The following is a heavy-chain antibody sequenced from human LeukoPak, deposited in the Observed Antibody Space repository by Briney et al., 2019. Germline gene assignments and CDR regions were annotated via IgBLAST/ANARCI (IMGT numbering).Heavy chain of an antibody. CDR3: AKDPYSYGLYFDY. D-gene: IGHD5-18*01. CDR2: ISYDGSNK. V-gene: IGHV3-30*18. J-gene: IGHJ4*02. Sequence: GGSLRLSCAASGFTFSSYGMHWVRQAPGKGLEWVAVISYDGSNKYYADSVKGRFTISRDNSKNTLYLQMNSLRAEDTAVYYCAKDPYSYGLYFDYWGQGTLVTVSS. CDR1: GFTFSSYG.